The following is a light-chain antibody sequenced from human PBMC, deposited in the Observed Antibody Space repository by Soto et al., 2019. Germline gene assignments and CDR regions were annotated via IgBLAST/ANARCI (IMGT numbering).Light chain of an antibody. CDR3: QSYDSSLSGVV. J-gene: IGLJ2*01. Sequence: QLVLTQPPSVSGAPGQRVTISCTGSSSNIGARYDVHWYQQLPGTAPKLLIYGNSNRPSGVPDRFSGSKSGTSASLAITGLQAEDEADYYCQSYDSSLSGVVFGGGTKLTVL. CDR1: SSNIGARYD. V-gene: IGLV1-40*01. CDR2: GNS.